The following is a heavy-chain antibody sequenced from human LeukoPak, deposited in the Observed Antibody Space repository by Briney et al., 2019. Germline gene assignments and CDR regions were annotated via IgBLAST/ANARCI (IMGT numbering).Heavy chain of an antibody. J-gene: IGHJ3*02. CDR3: AKDTVVAKGELPLQIAFDI. CDR2: INDNGDGT. V-gene: IGHV3-23*01. CDR1: GFTFSSYA. Sequence: PGGSLRLSCAASGFTFSSYAMSWVRQAPGKGLKWVSTINDNGDGTYYADSVKGRFTISRDNSKNTLYLQMNSLRAEDTAVYYCAKDTVVAKGELPLQIAFDIWGQGTMVTVSS. D-gene: IGHD1-26*01.